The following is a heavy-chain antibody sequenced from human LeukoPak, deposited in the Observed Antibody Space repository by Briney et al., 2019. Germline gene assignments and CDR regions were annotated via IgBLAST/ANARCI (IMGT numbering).Heavy chain of an antibody. CDR1: GYSISSGYY. Sequence: PSETLSLTCTVSGYSISSGYYWGWIRQPPGTGLEWIGSIYHSGSTYYNPSLKSRVTISVDTSKNQFSLKLSSVTAADTAVYYCARDLKMGYSSGRYSWGTGSSNDYWGQGTLVTVSS. CDR3: ARDLKMGYSSGRYSWGTGSSNDY. D-gene: IGHD6-19*01. J-gene: IGHJ4*02. CDR2: IYHSGST. V-gene: IGHV4-38-2*02.